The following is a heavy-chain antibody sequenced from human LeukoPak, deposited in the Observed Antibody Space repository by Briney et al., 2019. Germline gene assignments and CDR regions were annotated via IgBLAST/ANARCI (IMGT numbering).Heavy chain of an antibody. D-gene: IGHD1-26*01. CDR1: GFTFSSYA. J-gene: IGHJ4*02. V-gene: IGHV3-23*01. CDR2: ISGSGGST. Sequence: PGGSLRLSCSASGFTFSSYAMSWARQAPGKGLEWVSAISGSGGSTYYADSVKGRFTISRDNSKNTLYLQMNSLRAEDTAVYYCAKGSGELLPIWYYWGQGTLVTVSS. CDR3: AKGSGELLPIWYY.